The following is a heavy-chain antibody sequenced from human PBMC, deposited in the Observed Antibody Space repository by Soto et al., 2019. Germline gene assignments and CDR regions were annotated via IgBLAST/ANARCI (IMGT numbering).Heavy chain of an antibody. CDR2: IYSTGST. V-gene: IGHV4-59*01. CDR1: GGSITSYY. J-gene: IGHJ4*02. Sequence: QVQLQESGPGLVKPSETLSLTCTVSGGSITSYYWSWIRQPPGKGLEWIGYIYSTGSTNYNPALKRRLYXXVXPXRNPFSLNLNSVPAADTAVYYCARARSSSPTRPFDYWGQGTLVTVSS. D-gene: IGHD6-13*01. CDR3: ARARSSSPTRPFDY.